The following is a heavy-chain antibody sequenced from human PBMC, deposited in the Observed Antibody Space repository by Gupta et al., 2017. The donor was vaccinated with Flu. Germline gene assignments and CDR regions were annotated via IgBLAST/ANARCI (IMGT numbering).Heavy chain of an antibody. Sequence: QVQLVQSGAGVKEPGSSVKVSCKASGGTFRSDSLNWVRQAPGQGLEWMGGILPIIGATNYAQKFQGRVTITADESTRTAYMELSSLRSDDTAVYYCAREFPCGGDCYFLDSWGQGTLVSVYS. V-gene: IGHV1-69*01. J-gene: IGHJ4*02. D-gene: IGHD2-21*02. CDR2: ILPIIGAT. CDR3: AREFPCGGDCYFLDS. CDR1: GGTFRSDS.